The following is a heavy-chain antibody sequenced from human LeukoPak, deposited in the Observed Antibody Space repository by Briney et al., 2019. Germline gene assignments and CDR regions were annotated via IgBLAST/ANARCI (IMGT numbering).Heavy chain of an antibody. V-gene: IGHV3-21*01. CDR1: GFTFSSYS. J-gene: IGHJ4*02. CDR3: AREGAYYDSSGQFDY. D-gene: IGHD3-22*01. Sequence: GGSLRLSCAASGFTFSSYSMNWVRQAPGKGLEWVSSISSSSSYIYYADSVKGRFTISRDNAKNSLYLQMNSLRAEDTAVYYCAREGAYYDSSGQFDYWGQGTLVTVSS. CDR2: ISSSSSYI.